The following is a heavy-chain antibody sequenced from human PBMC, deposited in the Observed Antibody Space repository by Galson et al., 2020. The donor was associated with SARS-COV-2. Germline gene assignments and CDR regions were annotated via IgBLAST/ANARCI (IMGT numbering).Heavy chain of an antibody. J-gene: IGHJ4*02. Sequence: SETLSLTCAVSGGSISSGGYSWSWIRQPPGKGLEWIGYIYHSGSTYYNPSLKSRVTISVDRSKNQFSLKLSSVTAADTAVYYCARGGGYYYGSGTFDYWGQGTLVTVSS. D-gene: IGHD3-10*01. V-gene: IGHV4-30-2*01. CDR1: GGSISSGGYS. CDR2: IYHSGST. CDR3: ARGGGYYYGSGTFDY.